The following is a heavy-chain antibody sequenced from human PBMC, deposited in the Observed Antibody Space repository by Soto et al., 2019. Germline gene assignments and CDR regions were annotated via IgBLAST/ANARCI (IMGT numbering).Heavy chain of an antibody. Sequence: EVQLVESGGGLVQPGGSLTLSCAASGFTFSNYWMHWVRQAPGKGLVWVSRINSDGSSTTYADSVKGRFTISRDNAKNTRYLEMNSLRAEDTAVYYFARRGAGFDIWGQGKMVTVSS. CDR2: INSDGSST. V-gene: IGHV3-74*01. CDR1: GFTFSNYW. CDR3: ARRGAGFDI. J-gene: IGHJ3*02. D-gene: IGHD6-19*01.